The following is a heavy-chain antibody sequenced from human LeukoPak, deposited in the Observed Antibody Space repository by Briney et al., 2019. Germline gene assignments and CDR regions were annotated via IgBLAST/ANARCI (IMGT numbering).Heavy chain of an antibody. D-gene: IGHD3-22*01. Sequence: SETLSLTCAVYGGSFSGYYWSWIRQPPGKGLEWIGEINHSGSTNYNPSLKSRVTISVDTSKNQFSLKLSSVTAADTAVYCCASAPFNSSGYLSPAYWGQGTLVTVSS. CDR2: INHSGST. J-gene: IGHJ4*02. V-gene: IGHV4-34*01. CDR1: GGSFSGYY. CDR3: ASAPFNSSGYLSPAY.